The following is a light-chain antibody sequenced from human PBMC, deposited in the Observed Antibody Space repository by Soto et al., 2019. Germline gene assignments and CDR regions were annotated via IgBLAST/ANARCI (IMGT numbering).Light chain of an antibody. J-gene: IGLJ2*01. V-gene: IGLV2-11*01. CDR1: SSNVGGYNY. Sequence: QSALTQPHSVSASPGQSVTISCTGTSSNVGGYNYVSWYQQNPGKAPKLMIYDASKRPPGVPDRFSGSKSGNAASLTISGLQAEDEADYYCCSYAASYTLVFGGGTKVTVL. CDR2: DAS. CDR3: CSYAASYTLV.